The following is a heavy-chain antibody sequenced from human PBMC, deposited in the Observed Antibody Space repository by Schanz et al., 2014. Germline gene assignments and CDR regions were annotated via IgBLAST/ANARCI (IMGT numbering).Heavy chain of an antibody. Sequence: EVQLVQSGGGLVQPGGSLRLSCAASGFTFSTDAMSWVRQAPGKGLEWLSVISASGGDTYYADSVKGRFTMSRDNSKNTVHLQMSSLRVEDTAVYYCARVDSSGYFFDNWGQGTRVTVSS. D-gene: IGHD3-22*01. CDR1: GFTFSTDA. V-gene: IGHV3-23*04. J-gene: IGHJ4*02. CDR2: ISASGGDT. CDR3: ARVDSSGYFFDN.